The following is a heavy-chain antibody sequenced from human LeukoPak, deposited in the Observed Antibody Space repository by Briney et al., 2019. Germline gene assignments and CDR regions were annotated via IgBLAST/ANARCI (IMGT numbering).Heavy chain of an antibody. CDR3: ARPPGIAAAWFDP. CDR2: FDISGST. D-gene: IGHD6-13*01. Sequence: SETLSLTCTVSGGSISSSSYNWGWIRQPPGKGLEWIGSFDISGSTYYNPSLKSRVTISVDTSKDQFSLKLTSVTAADTAVYYCARPPGIAAAWFDPWGQGTLVTVSS. CDR1: GGSISSSSYN. V-gene: IGHV4-39*01. J-gene: IGHJ5*02.